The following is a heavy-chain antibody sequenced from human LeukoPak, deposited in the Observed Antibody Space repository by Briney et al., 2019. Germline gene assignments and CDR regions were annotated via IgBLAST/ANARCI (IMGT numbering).Heavy chain of an antibody. CDR3: LRDRGYSTYDC. V-gene: IGHV3-21*01. Sequence: GGSLRLSCAASGFYFSGYSMNWVRQAPGKGLEWVSSINTGSTYMYYAASVKGRFTISRDNAKNSLYLQMNTLRAEDTAVYYCLRDRGYSTYDCWGQGTLVTVSS. D-gene: IGHD6-13*01. CDR1: GFYFSGYS. CDR2: INTGSTYM. J-gene: IGHJ4*02.